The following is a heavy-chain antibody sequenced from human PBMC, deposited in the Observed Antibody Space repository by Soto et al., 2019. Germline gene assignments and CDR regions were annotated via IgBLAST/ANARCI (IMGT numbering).Heavy chain of an antibody. CDR3: ARDRRYSSSSPYYYGMDV. J-gene: IGHJ6*02. CDR1: GFTFSSYA. V-gene: IGHV3-30-3*01. D-gene: IGHD6-6*01. CDR2: ISYDGSNK. Sequence: QVQLVESGGGVVQPGRSLRLSSAASGFTFSSYAMHWVRQAPGKGLEWVAVISYDGSNKYYADSVKGRFTISRDNSKNTLYLQMNSLRAEDTAVYYCARDRRYSSSSPYYYGMDVWGQGTTVTVSS.